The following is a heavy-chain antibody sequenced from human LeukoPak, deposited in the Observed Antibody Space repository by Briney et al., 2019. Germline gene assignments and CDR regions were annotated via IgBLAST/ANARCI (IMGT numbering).Heavy chain of an antibody. V-gene: IGHV4-59*12. J-gene: IGHJ4*02. CDR1: GDSISTYY. D-gene: IGHD2-8*01. Sequence: SSETLSLTCTVSGDSISTYYWSWIRQPPGKGLEWIGEISLTGLTHYNPSLESRVTVFLDKSKNQLSLNLTSVTAADTTVYYCSRENGAFSPFGYWGQGTLVTVLS. CDR2: ISLTGLT. CDR3: SRENGAFSPFGY.